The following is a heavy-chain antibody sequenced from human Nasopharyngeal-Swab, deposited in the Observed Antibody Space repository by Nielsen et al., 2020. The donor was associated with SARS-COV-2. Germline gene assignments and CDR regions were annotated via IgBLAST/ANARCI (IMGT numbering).Heavy chain of an antibody. D-gene: IGHD6-6*01. CDR2: ISSSSSYI. CDR3: ARDARAARTEIYYYYYMDV. Sequence: SCAASGFTFSSYSMNWVRQAPGKGLEWVSSISSSSSYIYYADSVKGRFTISRDNAKNSLYLQMNSLRAEDTAVYYCARDARAARTEIYYYYYMDVWGKGTTVTVSS. CDR1: GFTFSSYS. V-gene: IGHV3-21*01. J-gene: IGHJ6*03.